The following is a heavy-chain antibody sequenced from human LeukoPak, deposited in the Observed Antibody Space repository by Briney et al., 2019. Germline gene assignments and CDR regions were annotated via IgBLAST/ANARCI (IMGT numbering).Heavy chain of an antibody. CDR1: GGSISSSSYY. D-gene: IGHD6-19*01. Sequence: KPSETLSLTCTVSGGSISSSSYYWGWIRQPPGKGLEWIGSIYYSGSTYYNPSLKSRVTISVDTSKNQFSLKLSSVTAADTAVYYCARVNSSGWYWFDPWGQGTLVTVSS. CDR3: ARVNSSGWYWFDP. CDR2: IYYSGST. J-gene: IGHJ5*02. V-gene: IGHV4-39*07.